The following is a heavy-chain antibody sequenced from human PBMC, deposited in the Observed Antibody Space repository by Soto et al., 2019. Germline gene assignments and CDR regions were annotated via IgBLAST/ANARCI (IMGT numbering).Heavy chain of an antibody. Sequence: GGSLRLSCSASGFTFSSYWMTWVRQAPGKGLEWVANIKQDGSEKYYVDSVKGRFTISRDNAKNSLYLQMNSLRAEDTAVYYCARETYSSGWYVGGWFDPWGQGTLVTVSS. J-gene: IGHJ5*02. D-gene: IGHD6-19*01. CDR2: IKQDGSEK. CDR3: ARETYSSGWYVGGWFDP. V-gene: IGHV3-7*01. CDR1: GFTFSSYW.